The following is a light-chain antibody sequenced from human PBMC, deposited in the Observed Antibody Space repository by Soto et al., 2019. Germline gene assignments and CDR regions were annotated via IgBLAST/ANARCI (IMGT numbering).Light chain of an antibody. Sequence: QSALTQPPSASGSPGQSGTISCTGTSSDVGGYNYVSWYQQHPGKAPKLMIYEVSKRPSGVPDRFSGSKSGNTASLTVSGLQAEDEADYYCSPYAGSNNYVVFGGGTKVTVL. CDR3: SPYAGSNNYVV. J-gene: IGLJ2*01. V-gene: IGLV2-8*01. CDR1: SSDVGGYNY. CDR2: EVS.